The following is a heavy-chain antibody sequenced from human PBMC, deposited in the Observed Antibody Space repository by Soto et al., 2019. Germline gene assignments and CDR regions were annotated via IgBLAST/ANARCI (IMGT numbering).Heavy chain of an antibody. V-gene: IGHV4-31*03. CDR2: IYYSGST. Sequence: SETLSLTCTVSGGSISSGGYYWSWIRQHPGKGLEWIGYIYYSGSTYYNPSLKSRVTISVDTPKNQFSLKLSSVTAADTAVYYCARKMKGLLLDYWGQGTLVTVSS. CDR1: GGSISSGGYY. J-gene: IGHJ4*02. D-gene: IGHD3-22*01. CDR3: ARKMKGLLLDY.